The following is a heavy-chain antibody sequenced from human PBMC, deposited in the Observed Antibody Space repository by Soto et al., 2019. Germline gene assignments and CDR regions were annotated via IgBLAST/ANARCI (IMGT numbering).Heavy chain of an antibody. D-gene: IGHD5-12*01. J-gene: IGHJ6*02. V-gene: IGHV3-23*01. CDR3: AKWGGKGWLLLKHHYYYYGMDV. CDR2: ISGSGGST. CDR1: GFTFSSYA. Sequence: EVQLLESGGGLVQPGGSLRLSCAASGFTFSSYAMSWVRQAPGKGLEWVSAISGSGGSTYYADSVKGRFTISRDNSKNTLYLQMNSLRAEDTAVYYCAKWGGKGWLLLKHHYYYYGMDVWGQGTTVTVSS.